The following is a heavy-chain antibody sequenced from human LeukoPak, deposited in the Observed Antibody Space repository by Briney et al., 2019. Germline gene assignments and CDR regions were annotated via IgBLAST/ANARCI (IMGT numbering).Heavy chain of an antibody. CDR3: ARILNY. D-gene: IGHD2/OR15-2a*01. Sequence: GGSLRLSCAASGFTFNTYDMNWVRQAPGRGLEWVSYISSNSGITNYADSAKGRFTISRDNAKKSLYLQINSLRDEDTAVYYCARILNYWGQGTLVTVSS. J-gene: IGHJ4*02. V-gene: IGHV3-48*02. CDR1: GFTFNTYD. CDR2: ISSNSGIT.